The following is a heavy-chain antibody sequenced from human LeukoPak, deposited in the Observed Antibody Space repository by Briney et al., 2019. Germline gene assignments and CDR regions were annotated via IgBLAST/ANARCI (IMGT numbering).Heavy chain of an antibody. V-gene: IGHV4-4*08. J-gene: IGHJ4*02. Sequence: PSETLSLTCTVSGGFISKYYWSWIRQPPGKGLEWIGYIYNTGATNYNPSLKSRVTMSIDTSKNQFSLKLSSVTAADTSVYYCASNPGSGWIDYWGQGTLVTVSS. D-gene: IGHD6-19*01. CDR2: IYNTGAT. CDR3: ASNPGSGWIDY. CDR1: GGFISKYY.